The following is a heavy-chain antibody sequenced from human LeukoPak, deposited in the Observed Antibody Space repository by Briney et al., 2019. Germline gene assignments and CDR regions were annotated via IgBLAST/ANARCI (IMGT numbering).Heavy chain of an antibody. V-gene: IGHV1-69*04. CDR1: GGTFSSYA. Sequence: ASVKVSCKASGGTFSSYAISWVRQAPGQGLEWMGRIIPILGIANYARKFQGRVTITADKSTSTAYMELSSLRSEDTAVYYCASGRLSVDIVATTDYWGQGTLVTVSS. J-gene: IGHJ4*02. CDR2: IIPILGIA. CDR3: ASGRLSVDIVATTDY. D-gene: IGHD5-12*01.